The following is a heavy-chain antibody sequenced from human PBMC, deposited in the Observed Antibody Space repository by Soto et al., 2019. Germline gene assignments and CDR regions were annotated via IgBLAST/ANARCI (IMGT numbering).Heavy chain of an antibody. J-gene: IGHJ4*02. CDR1: GYTFIGYY. V-gene: IGHV1-2*02. CDR2: INPNSGGT. D-gene: IGHD5-12*01. CDR3: ARVTGECLRLPLGY. Sequence: ASVKVSCKASGYTFIGYYIHWVRQAPGQGLEWMGWINPNSGGTNYAQKFQGRVTMTRDTSISTAYMELSRLRSDDTAVYYCARVTGECLRLPLGYWGQGTLVTVPS.